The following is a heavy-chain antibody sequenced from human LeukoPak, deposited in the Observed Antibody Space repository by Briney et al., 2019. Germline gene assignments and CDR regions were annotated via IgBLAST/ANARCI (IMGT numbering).Heavy chain of an antibody. CDR3: ASNRMVYAYSDY. D-gene: IGHD2-8*01. Sequence: SETLSLTCTVSGGSISSSRYYWGWIRQPPGKGLEWIGSIYYSGSTYYNPSLKSRVTISVDTSKNQFSMKLSSATAADTAVYWRASNRMVYAYSDYWGQGTLVTVSS. V-gene: IGHV4-39*01. J-gene: IGHJ4*02. CDR2: IYYSGST. CDR1: GGSISSSRYY.